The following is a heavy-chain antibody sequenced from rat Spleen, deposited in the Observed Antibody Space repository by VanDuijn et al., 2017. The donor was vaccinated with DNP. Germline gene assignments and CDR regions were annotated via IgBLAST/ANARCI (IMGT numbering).Heavy chain of an antibody. J-gene: IGHJ2*01. D-gene: IGHD4-3*01. Sequence: QVQLKESGPGLVQPSQTLSLTCTVSGFSLTSYTVNWIRQPPGRGLEWIAGISSGGSTYYHSALKSRLSISRDTSKSQVFLKMNSLQTEDTAMYFCARRASGFDYWGQGVMVTVSS. CDR3: ARRASGFDY. CDR2: ISSGGST. V-gene: IGHV2-6*01. CDR1: GFSLTSYT.